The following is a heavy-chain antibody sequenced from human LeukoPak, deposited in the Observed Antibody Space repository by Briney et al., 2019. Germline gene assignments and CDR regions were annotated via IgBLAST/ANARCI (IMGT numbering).Heavy chain of an antibody. Sequence: SETLSLTCAVYGGSFSGYYWSWIRQPPGKGLEWIGEISHSGSTNYNPSLKSRVTISVDTSKNQFSLKLSSVTAADTAVYYCARAGNVLLWFGELLPFDYWGQGTLVTVSS. D-gene: IGHD3-10*01. CDR3: ARAGNVLLWFGELLPFDY. CDR2: ISHSGST. CDR1: GGSFSGYY. J-gene: IGHJ4*02. V-gene: IGHV4-34*01.